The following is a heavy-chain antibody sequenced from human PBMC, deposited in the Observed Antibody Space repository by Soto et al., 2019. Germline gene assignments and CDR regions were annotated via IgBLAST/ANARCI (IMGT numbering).Heavy chain of an antibody. V-gene: IGHV4-34*01. CDR3: ARTTAFVSGTYPPAHFDY. CDR1: GGSFSGYY. J-gene: IGHJ4*02. Sequence: QVQLQQWGAGLLKPSATLSLTCAVYGGSFSGYYWSWIRQSPGKGLEWIGEINHSGSTNYTPSLKSRVTISLDTSKNQVSLKLSSVTAADTAVYYCARTTAFVSGTYPPAHFDYWGQGTRVTVSS. D-gene: IGHD1-26*01. CDR2: INHSGST.